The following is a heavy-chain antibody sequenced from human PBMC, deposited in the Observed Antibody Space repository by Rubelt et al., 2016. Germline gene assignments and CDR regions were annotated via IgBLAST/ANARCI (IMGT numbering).Heavy chain of an antibody. D-gene: IGHD3-22*01. Sequence: EVQLVESGGGVVRPGGSLRLSCAASGFTFDNNDMTWVRQAPGKGLEWVSAINWNGGIIGYAESVKGRFTSYRDNAKNSLYLQMNSLRAEDTALYYCVRVSHYDSRGTLGYWGQGTLVTVSS. J-gene: IGHJ4*02. CDR1: GFTFDNND. CDR3: VRVSHYDSRGTLGY. CDR2: INWNGGII. V-gene: IGHV3-20*04.